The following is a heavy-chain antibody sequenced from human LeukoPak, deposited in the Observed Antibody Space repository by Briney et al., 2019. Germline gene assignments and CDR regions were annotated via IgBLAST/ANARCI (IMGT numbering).Heavy chain of an antibody. J-gene: IGHJ5*02. CDR1: GFSFSSYG. CDR3: AKDAGNYGGNSRFDP. CDR2: IWQDGSSQ. Sequence: GGPLRLSCAASGFSFSSYGIYWVRQAPGKGLEWVAVIWQDGSSQYYPDSVKGRFTISRDNSKNTLYLQMNSLRVEDTAVYYCAKDAGNYGGNSRFDPWGQGTLVTVSS. D-gene: IGHD4-23*01. V-gene: IGHV3-33*06.